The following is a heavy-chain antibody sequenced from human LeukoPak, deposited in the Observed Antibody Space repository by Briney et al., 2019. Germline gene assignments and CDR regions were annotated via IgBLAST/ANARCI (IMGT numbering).Heavy chain of an antibody. D-gene: IGHD1-1*01. CDR1: GGSFNGYY. CDR2: INHSGST. CDR3: ARGPRNELRSVRAYYFDY. J-gene: IGHJ4*02. Sequence: PSETLSLTCAVYGGSFNGYYWSWIRQPPGKGLEWIGEINHSGSTNYNPSLKSRVTISVDTSKNQFSLKLSSVTAADTAVYYCARGPRNELRSVRAYYFDYCGQGTLVTVSS. V-gene: IGHV4-34*01.